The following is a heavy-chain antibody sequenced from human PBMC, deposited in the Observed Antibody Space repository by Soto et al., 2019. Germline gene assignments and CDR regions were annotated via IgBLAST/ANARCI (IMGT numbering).Heavy chain of an antibody. CDR2: INESGRT. V-gene: IGHV4-34*01. CDR1: GQSFSGHS. J-gene: IGHJ4*02. D-gene: IGHD1-1*01. Sequence: QVQLQQWGAGLVKPSETLSLSCAVYGQSFSGHSWAWIRQPPGKGLEWKGEINESGRTYYNPSLKTRVTTSTDPSKNPFSLKLSSVSAADTAAYFCARGSGIVALPGELEDVKYDYWGQGTLVNVSS. CDR3: ARGSGIVALPGELEDVKYDY.